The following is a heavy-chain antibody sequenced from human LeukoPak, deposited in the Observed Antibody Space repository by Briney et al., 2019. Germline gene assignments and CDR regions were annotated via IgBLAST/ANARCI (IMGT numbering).Heavy chain of an antibody. CDR3: AKMKGSWYSSSRPRGEFDY. CDR2: ISHDGINK. V-gene: IGHV3-30*18. D-gene: IGHD6-13*01. Sequence: GRSLRLSCAASGFTFSSYGMHWVRQAPGQELEGVAVISHDGINKYYADSVKCRFTISRHNSNNTPYLQMNSPIAEDTAVYYCAKMKGSWYSSSRPRGEFDYWGQGTLVTVSS. CDR1: GFTFSSYG. J-gene: IGHJ4*02.